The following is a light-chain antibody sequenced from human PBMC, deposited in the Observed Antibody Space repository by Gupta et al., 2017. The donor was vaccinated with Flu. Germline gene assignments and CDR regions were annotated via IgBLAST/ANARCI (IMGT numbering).Light chain of an antibody. CDR2: KDS. CDR3: QAGDSSTEV. Sequence: SSGLTQPPSVSVSPGQTASITCSGDKLGDKYACWYQQKPGQSPVLVIYKDSKRPAGIPERFSGSNSGNTATLTISGTQARDEADYYCQAGDSSTEVFGGGTKLTVL. V-gene: IGLV3-1*01. CDR1: KLGDKY. J-gene: IGLJ3*02.